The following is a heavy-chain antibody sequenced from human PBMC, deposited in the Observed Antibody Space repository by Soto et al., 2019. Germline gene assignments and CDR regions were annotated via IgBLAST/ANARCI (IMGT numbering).Heavy chain of an antibody. CDR3: ARDRGSSSGHAMDV. V-gene: IGHV3-33*01. Sequence: QVQLVESGGGVVQPGRSLRLSCAASGFTFSSYGLHWVRQAPGRGLEWVAVIWYDGSSQYYADSVKGRFTISRDNSKNTVYLQMNSLRAEDTAVYYCARDRGSSSGHAMDVWGPGTTVTVS. J-gene: IGHJ6*02. CDR2: IWYDGSSQ. CDR1: GFTFSSYG. D-gene: IGHD6-6*01.